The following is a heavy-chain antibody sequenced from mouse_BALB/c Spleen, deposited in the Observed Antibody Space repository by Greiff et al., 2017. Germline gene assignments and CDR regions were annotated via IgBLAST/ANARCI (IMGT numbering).Heavy chain of an antibody. J-gene: IGHJ4*01. CDR2: ISNGGGST. D-gene: IGHD1-1*01. Sequence: EVNVVESGGGLVQPGGSLKLSCAASGFTFSSYTMSWVRQTPEKRLEWVAYISNGGGSTYYPDTVKGRFTISRDNAKNTLYLQMSSLKSEDTAMYYCARPITTVVDAMDYWGQGTSVTVSS. CDR1: GFTFSSYT. CDR3: ARPITTVVDAMDY. V-gene: IGHV5-12-2*01.